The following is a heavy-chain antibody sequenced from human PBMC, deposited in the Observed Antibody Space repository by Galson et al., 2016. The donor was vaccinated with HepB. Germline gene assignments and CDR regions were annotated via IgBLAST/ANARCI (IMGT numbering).Heavy chain of an antibody. V-gene: IGHV1-69*13. D-gene: IGHD4-23*01. Sequence: SVKVSCKASGGPFSSIAFSWVRQAPGQGLQWMGGIIPSFVTPKYAQNFQGRATIIADESASTVYMELSSLRSEDTAIYYCACLGDYDGNPWGQGTLVTVSS. CDR2: IIPSFVTP. CDR3: ACLGDYDGNP. CDR1: GGPFSSIA. J-gene: IGHJ5*02.